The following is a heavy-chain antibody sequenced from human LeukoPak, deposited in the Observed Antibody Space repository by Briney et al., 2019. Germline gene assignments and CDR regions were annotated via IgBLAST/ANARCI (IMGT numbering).Heavy chain of an antibody. D-gene: IGHD3-16*02. Sequence: WASVTVSFTASGYTFTINYMHWVRQAPGQGLEWMGWIHPSTGNPTYAQGFTGRFVFSLDTSVSTTYLQISSLKAEDTAVYFCARAFQSLGGLSLPDYWGQGTLVTVSS. CDR1: GYTFTINY. CDR3: ARAFQSLGGLSLPDY. J-gene: IGHJ4*02. V-gene: IGHV7-4-1*02. CDR2: IHPSTGNP.